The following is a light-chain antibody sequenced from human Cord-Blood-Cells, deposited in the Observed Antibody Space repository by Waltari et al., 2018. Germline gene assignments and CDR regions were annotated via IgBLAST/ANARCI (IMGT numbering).Light chain of an antibody. J-gene: IGLJ2*01. Sequence: SELPPDPAVSVALGQPVRITCQGVSLRSSFASSYQQNPGQAPVLVIYGKNNRPSGIPDRFSGSSSGNTASLTITGAQAEDEADYYCNSRDSSGNHVVFGGGTKLTVL. CDR2: GKN. CDR3: NSRDSSGNHVV. V-gene: IGLV3-19*01. CDR1: SLRSSF.